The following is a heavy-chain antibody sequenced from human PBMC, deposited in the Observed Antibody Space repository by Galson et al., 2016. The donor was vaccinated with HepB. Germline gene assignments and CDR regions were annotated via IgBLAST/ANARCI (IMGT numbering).Heavy chain of an antibody. CDR3: AADSSGY. D-gene: IGHD6-25*01. V-gene: IGHV1-3*01. CDR2: IKGVNGNT. CDR1: GYSFTTYA. Sequence: SVKVSCKASGYSFTTYALHWVRQAPGQRLEWMGWIKGVNGNTKYSPKFQDRVTITRNTSASTVYMELSSLRSEDTAVYHCAADSSGYWGQGTLVTVSS. J-gene: IGHJ4*02.